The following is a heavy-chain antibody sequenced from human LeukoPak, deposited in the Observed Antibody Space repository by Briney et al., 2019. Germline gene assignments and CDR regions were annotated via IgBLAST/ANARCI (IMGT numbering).Heavy chain of an antibody. CDR3: ARDWGAYYYDSSGYYDPWYFDL. D-gene: IGHD3-22*01. CDR1: GGSISSGGYS. Sequence: TLSLTCAVSGGSISSGGYSWSWIRQPPGKGLEWIGYIYHSGSTYYNPSLKSRVTISVDRSKNQFSLKLSSVTAADTAVYYCARDWGAYYYDSSGYYDPWYFDLWGRGTLVTVSS. V-gene: IGHV4-30-2*01. J-gene: IGHJ2*01. CDR2: IYHSGST.